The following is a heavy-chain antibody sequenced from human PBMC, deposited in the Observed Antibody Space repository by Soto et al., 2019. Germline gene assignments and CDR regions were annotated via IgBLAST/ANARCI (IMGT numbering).Heavy chain of an antibody. CDR3: ATEAAYCGGDCYPGLT. CDR2: INPNSGGT. Sequence: ASVKVSCKASGYTFTGYYMHWVRQAPGQGLEWMGWINPNSGGTNYAQKFQGWVTMTRDTSISTAYMELSRLRSDDTAVYYCATEAAYCGGDCYPGLTWGEGTRVTVPS. J-gene: IGHJ4*02. CDR1: GYTFTGYY. D-gene: IGHD2-21*02. V-gene: IGHV1-2*04.